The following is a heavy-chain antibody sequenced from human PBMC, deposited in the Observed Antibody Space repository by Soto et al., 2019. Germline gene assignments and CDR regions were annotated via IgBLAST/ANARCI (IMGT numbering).Heavy chain of an antibody. CDR3: ARDRARGLLWFGPKAP. CDR1: GYTFTSYG. J-gene: IGHJ5*02. CDR2: ISAYNGNT. V-gene: IGHV1-18*01. D-gene: IGHD3-10*01. Sequence: ASVKVSCKASGYTFTSYGISWVRQAPGQGLEWMGWISAYNGNTNYAQKLQGRVTMTTDTSTSTAYMELRSLRSDDTAVYYCARDRARGLLWFGPKAPWGQGTPVTVSS.